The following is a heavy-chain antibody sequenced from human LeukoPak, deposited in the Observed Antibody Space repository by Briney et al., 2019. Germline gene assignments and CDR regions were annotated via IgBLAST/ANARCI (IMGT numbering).Heavy chain of an antibody. CDR1: GLRFSDYY. D-gene: IGHD3-9*01. CDR2: ISSGGDIM. J-gene: IGHJ4*02. V-gene: IGHV3-11*04. Sequence: PGGSLRLSCAASGLRFSDYYVSWIRQAPGKGLQWVSYISSGGDIMHYADSVKGRFTISRDNSKNTLYLQMNSLRAEDTAVYYCAKERVDWRYFDYWGQGTLVTVSS. CDR3: AKERVDWRYFDY.